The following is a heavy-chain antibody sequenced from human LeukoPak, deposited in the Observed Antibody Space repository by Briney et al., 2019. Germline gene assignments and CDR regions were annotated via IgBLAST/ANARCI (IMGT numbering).Heavy chain of an antibody. Sequence: GASVKVSCKVSGYTLTKFSMHWVRQAPGKGLEWMGGFDPEDGETIYAQKFQGRVTMTEDTSTGTAYMELRSLRSEDTAVYYCARAGGSSTSCYVFWGQGTLVTVSS. J-gene: IGHJ4*02. D-gene: IGHD2-2*01. CDR2: FDPEDGET. CDR3: ARAGGSSTSCYVF. CDR1: GYTLTKFS. V-gene: IGHV1-24*01.